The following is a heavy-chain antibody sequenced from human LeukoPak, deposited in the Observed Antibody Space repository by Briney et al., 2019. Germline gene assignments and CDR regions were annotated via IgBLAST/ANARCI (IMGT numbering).Heavy chain of an antibody. D-gene: IGHD6-6*01. J-gene: IGHJ5*02. CDR1: GYSFTSYN. CDR2: SKPSGGNT. V-gene: IGHV1-46*01. Sequence: ASVEVSCKTSGYSFTSYNLHRVRQAPGQRLVWMGISKPSGGNTNYAQKFQGRVTMTRDTSTSTVYMELSSLKSEDTAVYYCAASPRRSLWFDPWGQGTLVTVSS. CDR3: AASPRRSLWFDP.